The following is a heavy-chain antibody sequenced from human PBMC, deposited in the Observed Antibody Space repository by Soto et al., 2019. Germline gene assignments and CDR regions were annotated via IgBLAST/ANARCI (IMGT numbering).Heavy chain of an antibody. CDR2: MYHSGST. Sequence: QLELQASGSGLVKPSQTLSLNCAGTGGSISSGGYSWSWIRQPPGPGLEWIGYMYHSGSTYYNPSLKRRVTISIDRSKFQFALTLSSVTAADTAVYYCARVPDYGGQGLLFTVSS. V-gene: IGHV4-30-2*01. CDR1: GGSISSGGYS. CDR3: ARVPDY. D-gene: IGHD2-2*01. J-gene: IGHJ4*02.